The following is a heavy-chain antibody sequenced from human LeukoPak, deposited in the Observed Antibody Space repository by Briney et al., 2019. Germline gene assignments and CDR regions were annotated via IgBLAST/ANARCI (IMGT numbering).Heavy chain of an antibody. J-gene: IGHJ1*01. CDR2: ISSSGSTI. Sequence: PRGSLRLSCAASGFTLSDYYMSWIRQAPGKGLEWVSYISSSGSTIYYADSVKGRFTISRDNAKNSLYLQMNSLRAEDTAVYYCARVTRDGYNRVGYFQHWGQGTLVTVSS. CDR1: GFTLSDYY. V-gene: IGHV3-11*01. CDR3: ARVTRDGYNRVGYFQH. D-gene: IGHD5-24*01.